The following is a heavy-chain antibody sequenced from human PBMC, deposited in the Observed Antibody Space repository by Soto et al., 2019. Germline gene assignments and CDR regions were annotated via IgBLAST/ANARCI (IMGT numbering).Heavy chain of an antibody. V-gene: IGHV3-30*18. Sequence: QVQLVESGGGVVQPGRSLSLPCAASEFTLSGYGWHWSPQAPGKGLGWVAVISYDGSNKYYADSVKGRFTISRDNSKNTLYLQMNSLRAEDTAVYYCAKPYRIAVAGGGPFDYWGQGTLVTVSS. CDR3: AKPYRIAVAGGGPFDY. CDR1: EFTLSGYG. CDR2: ISYDGSNK. D-gene: IGHD6-19*01. J-gene: IGHJ4*02.